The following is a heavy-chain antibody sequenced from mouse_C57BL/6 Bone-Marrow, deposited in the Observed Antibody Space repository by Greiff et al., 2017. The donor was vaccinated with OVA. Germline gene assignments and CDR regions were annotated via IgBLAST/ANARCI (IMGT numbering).Heavy chain of an antibody. CDR3: ATGTGTVYYYAMDY. CDR1: EYEFPSHD. V-gene: IGHV5-2*01. D-gene: IGHD4-1*01. CDR2: INSDGGST. J-gene: IGHJ4*01. Sequence: EVQVVESGGGLVQPGESLKLSCESNEYEFPSHDMSWVRKTPEKRLELVAAINSDGGSTYYPYTMERRFIISRDNTKKTLYLQMSSLRSEDTALYYCATGTGTVYYYAMDYWGQGTSVTVSS.